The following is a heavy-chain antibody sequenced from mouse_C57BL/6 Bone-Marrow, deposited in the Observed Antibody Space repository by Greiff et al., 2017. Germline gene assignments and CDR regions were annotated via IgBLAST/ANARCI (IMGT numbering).Heavy chain of an antibody. CDR3: ASRAYWYFDV. J-gene: IGHJ1*03. V-gene: IGHV1-81*01. D-gene: IGHD3-3*01. Sequence: QVQLQQSGAELARPGASVKLSCKASGYTFTSYGISWVKQRTGQGLEWIGEIYPRSGNTSYNEKFKGKATLTADKSSSTAYMELRSLTSEDSAVYFCASRAYWYFDVWGTGTTVTVSS. CDR1: GYTFTSYG. CDR2: IYPRSGNT.